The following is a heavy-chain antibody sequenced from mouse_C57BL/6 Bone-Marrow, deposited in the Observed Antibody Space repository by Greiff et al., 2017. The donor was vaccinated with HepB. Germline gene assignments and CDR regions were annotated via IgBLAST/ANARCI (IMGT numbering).Heavy chain of an antibody. CDR1: GYTFTSYW. V-gene: IGHV1-72*01. Sequence: QVQLKESGAELVKPGASVKLSCKASGYTFTSYWMHWVKQRPGRGLEWIGRIDPNSGGTKYNEKFTSKATLTVDKPSSTAYMQLSSLTSEDSAVYYCASSDNYYGSSRYFDVWGTGTTVTVSS. D-gene: IGHD1-1*01. J-gene: IGHJ1*03. CDR2: IDPNSGGT. CDR3: ASSDNYYGSSRYFDV.